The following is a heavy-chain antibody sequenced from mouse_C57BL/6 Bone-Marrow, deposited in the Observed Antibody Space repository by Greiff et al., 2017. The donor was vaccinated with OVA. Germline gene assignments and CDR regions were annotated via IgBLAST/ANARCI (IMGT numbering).Heavy chain of an antibody. V-gene: IGHV1-81*01. J-gene: IGHJ2*01. CDR2: MYPRSGNT. D-gene: IGHD1-1*01. CDR3: AGGRGITTVVAPYYFDY. CDR1: GYTFTSYG. Sequence: VQLQQSGAELARPGASVKLSCKASGYTFTSYGISWVKQRTGQGLEWIGEMYPRSGNTYYNEKFKGKATLTADKSSSTAYMELRSLTSEDSAVYFCAGGRGITTVVAPYYFDYWGQGTTLTVSS.